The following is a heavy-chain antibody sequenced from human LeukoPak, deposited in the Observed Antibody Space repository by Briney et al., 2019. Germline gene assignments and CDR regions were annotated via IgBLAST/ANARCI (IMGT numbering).Heavy chain of an antibody. D-gene: IGHD2-15*01. Sequence: PGGSLRLSCAASGFTFTNYAMSWVRQAPGKGLEWVSAISGGGDSTYYADSVKGRFTISRDNSKNTVYLQMNSLRGEDTALYYCAKDRFREDCSGGSCYPFDPWGQGTLVTVSS. CDR2: ISGGGDST. J-gene: IGHJ5*02. V-gene: IGHV3-23*01. CDR1: GFTFTNYA. CDR3: AKDRFREDCSGGSCYPFDP.